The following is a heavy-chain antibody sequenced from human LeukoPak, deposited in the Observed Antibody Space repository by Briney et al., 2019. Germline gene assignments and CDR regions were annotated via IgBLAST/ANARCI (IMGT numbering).Heavy chain of an antibody. CDR1: GFTFSSYE. D-gene: IGHD3-10*02. CDR3: ARRGLVPAFDI. Sequence: GGSLRLSCAASGFTFSSYEMNWVRQAPGKGLEWVSYISSSGSTIYYADSVKGRFTISRDNAKNSLYLQMNSLRAEDTAVYYCARRGLVPAFDIWGQGTMVSVTS. V-gene: IGHV3-48*03. J-gene: IGHJ3*02. CDR2: ISSSGSTI.